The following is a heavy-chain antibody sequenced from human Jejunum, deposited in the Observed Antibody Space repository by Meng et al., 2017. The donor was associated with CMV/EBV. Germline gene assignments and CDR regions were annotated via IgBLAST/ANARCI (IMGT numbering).Heavy chain of an antibody. CDR3: TRDRGVAVPMDV. Sequence: VVSGLISSHYWMSWVRQAPGKGLEWVASIKPDGTEEFYVDSVKGRFTISRDAAENSLYLQMTSLRAEDTAVYYCTRDRGVAVPMDVWGQGTTVTVSS. CDR2: IKPDGTEE. J-gene: IGHJ6*02. V-gene: IGHV3-7*01. D-gene: IGHD6-19*01. CDR1: GLISSHYW.